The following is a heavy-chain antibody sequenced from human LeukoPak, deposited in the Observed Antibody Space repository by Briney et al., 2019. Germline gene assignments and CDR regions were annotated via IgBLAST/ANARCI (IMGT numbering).Heavy chain of an antibody. CDR2: IKQDGSEK. J-gene: IGHJ4*02. CDR1: GFTFSSYW. D-gene: IGHD3-16*02. CDR3: ARTGMIMFGGVISD. Sequence: GGSLRLSCAASGFTFSSYWMSWVRQAPGKGLEWVANIKQDGSEKYYVDSVKGRFTISRDNAKNLLNLQMNSLRAEDTAVYYCARTGMIMFGGVISDWGQGTLVTVSS. V-gene: IGHV3-7*01.